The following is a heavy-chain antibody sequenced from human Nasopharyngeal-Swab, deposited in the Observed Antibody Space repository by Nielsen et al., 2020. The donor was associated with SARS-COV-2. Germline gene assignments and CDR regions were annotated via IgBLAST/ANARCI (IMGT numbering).Heavy chain of an antibody. D-gene: IGHD3-3*01. CDR2: ISSSSSTI. CDR3: ARDPDYDFWSGYSKSFDY. CDR1: GFTSSSYS. Sequence: GGSLRLSCAASGFTSSSYSMNWVRQAPGKGLEWVSYISSSSSTIYYADSVKGRFTISRDNAKNSLYLQMNSLRAEDTAVYYCARDPDYDFWSGYSKSFDYWGQGALVTVSS. V-gene: IGHV3-48*04. J-gene: IGHJ4*02.